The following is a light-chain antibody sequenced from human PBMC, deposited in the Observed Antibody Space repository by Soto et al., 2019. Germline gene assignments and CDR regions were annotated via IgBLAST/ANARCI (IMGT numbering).Light chain of an antibody. J-gene: IGLJ2*01. CDR1: SSDIGSYNY. V-gene: IGLV2-14*01. CDR3: SSYASSSTI. CDR2: EVS. Sequence: QSALTQPASVSGSPGQSITISCTGTSSDIGSYNYVSWYQQHPGKAPKLIIYEVSNRPSGVSNRFSGSKSGNTASLTISGLQAEDEADCYCSSYASSSTIFAGGTKLTVL.